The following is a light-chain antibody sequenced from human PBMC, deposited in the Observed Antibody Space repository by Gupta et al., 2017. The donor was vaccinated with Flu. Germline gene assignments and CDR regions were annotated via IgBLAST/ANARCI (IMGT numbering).Light chain of an antibody. CDR2: NSH. V-gene: IGLV1-44*01. J-gene: IGLJ1*01. Sequence: QSVLTQPPSASGTPGQRVTISCSGSVSNIGSNTVTWYQVVPGAAPKVLIYNSHQRPSGVPDRFSASKSGTSASLAISGLLSEDEADYYCAAWDDSLSGHYVYGTGTKVT. CDR1: VSNIGSNT. CDR3: AAWDDSLSGHYV.